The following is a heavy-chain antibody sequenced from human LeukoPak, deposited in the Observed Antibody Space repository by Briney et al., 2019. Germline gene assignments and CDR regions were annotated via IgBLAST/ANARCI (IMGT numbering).Heavy chain of an antibody. D-gene: IGHD2/OR15-2a*01. V-gene: IGHV4-4*02. CDR1: GGSITRSNW. J-gene: IGHJ4*02. Sequence: PSVTLSLTCAVSGGSITRSNWWSWVRQSPGKGLEWIGEVYDNGSTNYNPSLKSRVTISVDKSKNQFSLKLTSVTAADTAVYYCASPRADRSTWYAVDYWGQGTLVTVSS. CDR2: VYDNGST. CDR3: ASPRADRSTWYAVDY.